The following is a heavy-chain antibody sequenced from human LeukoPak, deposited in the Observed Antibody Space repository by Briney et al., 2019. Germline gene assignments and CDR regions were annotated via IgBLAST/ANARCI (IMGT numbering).Heavy chain of an antibody. CDR1: GYTFTGYY. V-gene: IGHV1-2*02. J-gene: IGHJ5*02. Sequence: ASVKVSCKASGYTFTGYYMHWVRQAPGQGLEWMGWINPNSGGTNYAQKFQGRVAMTRDMSTSTVYMELSSLRSEDTAVYYCARDNSGYYGGNWFDPWGQGTLVTVSS. CDR3: ARDNSGYYGGNWFDP. D-gene: IGHD3-22*01. CDR2: INPNSGGT.